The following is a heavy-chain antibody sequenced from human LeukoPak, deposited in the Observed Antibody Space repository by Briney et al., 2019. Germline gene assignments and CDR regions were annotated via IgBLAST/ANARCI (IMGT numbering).Heavy chain of an antibody. Sequence: SETLSLTCAVYGGSFSGYYWSWIRQPPGKGLEWIGEINHSGSTNYNPSLKSRVTISVDTSKNQFSLKLSSVTAADTAVYYCARALGFLEWLGDYYYGMDVWGQGTTVTVSS. J-gene: IGHJ6*02. V-gene: IGHV4-34*01. CDR1: GGSFSGYY. D-gene: IGHD3-3*01. CDR3: ARALGFLEWLGDYYYGMDV. CDR2: INHSGST.